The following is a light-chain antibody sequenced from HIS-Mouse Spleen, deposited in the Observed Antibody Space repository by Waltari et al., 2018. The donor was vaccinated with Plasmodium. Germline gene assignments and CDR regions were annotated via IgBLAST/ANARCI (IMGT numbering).Light chain of an antibody. CDR3: CAYAGSYTWV. J-gene: IGLJ3*02. Sequence: QSALTQPRSVSGSPGQSATISCTGTSRDVGGYNYVSWYQQHPGKAPKLMIYDVSKRPSGVPDRVSGSKSGNTASLTISGLQAEDEADYYCCAYAGSYTWVFGGGTKLTVL. CDR2: DVS. CDR1: SRDVGGYNY. V-gene: IGLV2-11*01.